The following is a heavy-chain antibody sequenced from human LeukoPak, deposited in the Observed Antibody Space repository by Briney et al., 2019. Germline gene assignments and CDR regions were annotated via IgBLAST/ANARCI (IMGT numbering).Heavy chain of an antibody. CDR1: GFTFSSYG. D-gene: IGHD6-13*01. CDR3: AKDPLSGLSATGSFDY. Sequence: GGSLRLSCAASGFTFSSYGMSWVRQAPGKGLEWVPAISGSGGSTYYADSVKGRFTISRDNSKNMLFLQLNSLRAEDTAVYYCAKDPLSGLSATGSFDYWGQGTLVTVST. CDR2: ISGSGGST. J-gene: IGHJ4*02. V-gene: IGHV3-23*01.